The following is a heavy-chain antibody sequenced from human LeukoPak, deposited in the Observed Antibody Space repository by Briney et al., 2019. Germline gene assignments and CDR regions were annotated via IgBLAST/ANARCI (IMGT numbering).Heavy chain of an antibody. CDR1: GYTFTGYY. CDR2: INPNSGGT. J-gene: IGHJ4*02. D-gene: IGHD3-3*01. CDR3: ARSGSRFFEWLPSLFVY. V-gene: IGHV1-2*02. Sequence: GASVKVSCKASGYTFTGYYMHWVRQAPGQGLEWMGWINPNSGGTNYAQKFQGRVTMTRDTSIGTAYMELSRLRSDDTAVYFCARSGSRFFEWLPSLFVYWDQGTLVTVSA.